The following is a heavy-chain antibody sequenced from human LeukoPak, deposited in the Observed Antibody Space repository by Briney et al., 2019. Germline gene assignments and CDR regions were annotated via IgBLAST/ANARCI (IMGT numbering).Heavy chain of an antibody. Sequence: SETLSLTCTVSGGSISSGNYYWSWIRQPAGKGLEWIVRIYSSGSTNYNPSLKSRVTISEDTSKNQFSLKLTSVTAADTAVYYCARDLFTSSWYRWFDPWGQGTLVTVSS. V-gene: IGHV4-61*02. D-gene: IGHD6-13*01. CDR2: IYSSGST. J-gene: IGHJ5*02. CDR1: GGSISSGNYY. CDR3: ARDLFTSSWYRWFDP.